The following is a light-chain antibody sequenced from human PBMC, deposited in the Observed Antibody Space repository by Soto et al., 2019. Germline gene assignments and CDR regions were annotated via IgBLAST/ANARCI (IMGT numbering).Light chain of an antibody. J-gene: IGLJ1*01. V-gene: IGLV2-23*01. CDR1: SSDVGSYNL. Sequence: QSALTQPASVSASYGQSITISCTGTSSDVGSYNLVSWYQQHPGKAPKLMIYEGTKRPSGVSNRFSGSKSGNTASLTISGLQAEDEADYYCCSYASSSTFVFGTGTKVTLL. CDR2: EGT. CDR3: CSYASSSTFV.